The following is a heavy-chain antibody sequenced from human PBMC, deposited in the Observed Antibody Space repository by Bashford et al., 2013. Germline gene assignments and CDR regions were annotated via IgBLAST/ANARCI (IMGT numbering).Heavy chain of an antibody. D-gene: IGHD1-1*01. CDR3: AKPRGWNPPYYFDF. CDR2: VTHRDGHT. V-gene: IGHV3-23*01. Sequence: GGSLRLSCTTSGFPFNSYVMSWVRQAPGKGLEWVSSVTHRDGHTYYADSVKGRFTVSRDDSKNTLYLQMASLRAEDTAIYFCAKPRGWNPPYYFDFWGQGTLVTVSS. CDR1: GFPFNSYV. J-gene: IGHJ4*02.